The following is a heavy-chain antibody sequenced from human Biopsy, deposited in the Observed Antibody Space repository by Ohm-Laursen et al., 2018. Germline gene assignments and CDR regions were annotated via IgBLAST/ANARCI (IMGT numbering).Heavy chain of an antibody. Sequence: GTLSLTCTVSGGSINSNFWTWIRQPPGKGLEWIGYIYYNGNTNYNPSLKSRVTISKDTSKNQFSLQVNSVTAADTAVYYCARTPRDSFWSGSYKRGLWFDPWGQGTLVIVSS. J-gene: IGHJ5*02. CDR3: ARTPRDSFWSGSYKRGLWFDP. D-gene: IGHD3-3*01. CDR1: GGSINSNF. CDR2: IYYNGNT. V-gene: IGHV4-59*01.